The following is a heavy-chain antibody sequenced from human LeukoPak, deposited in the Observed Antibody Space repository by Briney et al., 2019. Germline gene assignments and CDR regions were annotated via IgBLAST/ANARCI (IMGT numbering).Heavy chain of an antibody. V-gene: IGHV3-30*03. J-gene: IGHJ6*02. CDR1: GFTFSSYG. Sequence: GGSLRLSCAASGFTFSSYGMHWVRQAPGKGLEWVAVISYDGSNKYYADSVKGRFTISRDNAKNSLYLQMNSLRAEDTAVYYCARVEEDIVATPGFGMDVWGQGTTVTVSS. CDR2: ISYDGSNK. CDR3: ARVEEDIVATPGFGMDV. D-gene: IGHD5-12*01.